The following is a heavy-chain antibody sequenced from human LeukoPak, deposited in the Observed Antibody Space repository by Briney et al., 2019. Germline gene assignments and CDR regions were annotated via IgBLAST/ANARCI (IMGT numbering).Heavy chain of an antibody. D-gene: IGHD6-13*01. J-gene: IGHJ5*02. CDR2: ISSSSSYI. CDR3: ASLSSSWYINWFDP. V-gene: IGHV3-21*01. CDR1: GLTFSSYS. Sequence: PGGSLRLSCAASGLTFSSYSMNWVRQAPGKGLEWVSSISSSSSYIHYVDSVKGRFTISRDNAKNSLYLQMNSLRAEDTAVYYCASLSSSWYINWFDPWGQGTLVTVSS.